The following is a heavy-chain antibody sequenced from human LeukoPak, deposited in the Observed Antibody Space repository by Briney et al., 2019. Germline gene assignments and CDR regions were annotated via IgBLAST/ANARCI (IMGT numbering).Heavy chain of an antibody. CDR3: ARAGRADGDYHYFDY. V-gene: IGHV3-30*03. J-gene: IGHJ4*02. CDR2: ISYDGSNK. CDR1: GFTFSSYG. Sequence: GRSLRLSCAASGFTFSSYGMHWVRQAPGKGLEWVAVISYDGSNKYYADSVKGRFTISRDNSKNTLYLQMNSLRAEDTAVYYCARAGRADGDYHYFDYWGQGTLVTVSS. D-gene: IGHD4-17*01.